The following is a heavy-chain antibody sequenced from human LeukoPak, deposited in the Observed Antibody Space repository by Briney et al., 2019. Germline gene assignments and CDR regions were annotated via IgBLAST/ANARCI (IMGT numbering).Heavy chain of an antibody. CDR3: AKDPTDFDSSGQTYFDN. CDR2: ISTSGGRT. Sequence: PGGSLRLSCAASGFTFSSYGMSWVRQAPGKGLEWVSAISTSGGRTFYADSVKGRFTISRDNSKNTLYLQMNSLKAEDTAMYYCAKDPTDFDSSGQTYFDNWGQGTLVTVSS. D-gene: IGHD3-22*01. V-gene: IGHV3-23*01. J-gene: IGHJ4*02. CDR1: GFTFSSYG.